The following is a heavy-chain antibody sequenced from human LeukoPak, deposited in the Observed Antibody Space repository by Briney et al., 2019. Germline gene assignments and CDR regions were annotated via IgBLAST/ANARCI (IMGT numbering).Heavy chain of an antibody. CDR1: GYTFTSYA. V-gene: IGHV1-3*01. Sequence: ASVKVSCKASGYTFTSYAMHWVRQAPGQRLEWMGWINAGNGNTKYSQKFQGRVTITRDTSASTAYMEVSSLRSEDTAVYYCARVVISGQTARAPYFDYWGQGTLVTVSS. J-gene: IGHJ4*02. CDR2: INAGNGNT. CDR3: ARVVISGQTARAPYFDY. D-gene: IGHD1-26*01.